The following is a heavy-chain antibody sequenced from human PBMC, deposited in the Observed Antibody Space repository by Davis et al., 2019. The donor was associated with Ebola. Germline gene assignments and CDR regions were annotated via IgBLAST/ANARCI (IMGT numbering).Heavy chain of an antibody. CDR3: ARDTGDQTYDFWRGYDDGMDV. CDR1: GYIFSRYY. J-gene: IGHJ6*04. V-gene: IGHV1-46*01. Sequence: ASVTVSCKASGYIFSRYYMLSVLHPPRQGLEWLGIIIPSGGSSIYSKKFQGRVTMTRDTSTSTVYMELSSLRSEDTAVYYCARDTGDQTYDFWRGYDDGMDVWGKGTTVTVSS. CDR2: IIPSGGSS. D-gene: IGHD3-3*01.